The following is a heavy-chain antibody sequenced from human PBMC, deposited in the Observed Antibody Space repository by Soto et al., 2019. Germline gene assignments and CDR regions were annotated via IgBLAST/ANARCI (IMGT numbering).Heavy chain of an antibody. J-gene: IGHJ4*02. V-gene: IGHV3-21*01. CDR1: GFTFSSYS. CDR2: ISSGSTYI. D-gene: IGHD6-13*01. CDR3: ARDLNGYSSSWGLLDY. Sequence: EVQLVESGGGLVKPGGSLRLSCAASGFTFSSYSMNWVRQAPGKGLEWVSSISSGSTYIYYADSLKGRITISRDNAKNSLYLQMNSLRAEDTAVYYCARDLNGYSSSWGLLDYWGQGTLVTVSS.